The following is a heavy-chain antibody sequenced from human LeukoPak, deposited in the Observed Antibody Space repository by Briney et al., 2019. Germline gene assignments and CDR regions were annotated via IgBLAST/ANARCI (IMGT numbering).Heavy chain of an antibody. V-gene: IGHV3-7*01. CDR2: MKEDGSEI. CDR1: GFPFNVQT. CDR3: AKGGATRGRFEN. Sequence: GGSLRLSCAASGFPFNVQTMSWLRQAPGKGRDWVASMKEDGSEIHYVDSVKGRFTISRENRKNSVYLQMNNLRAEDTAMYYCAKGGATRGRFENWGQGTLVTVSS. J-gene: IGHJ4*02. D-gene: IGHD1-26*01.